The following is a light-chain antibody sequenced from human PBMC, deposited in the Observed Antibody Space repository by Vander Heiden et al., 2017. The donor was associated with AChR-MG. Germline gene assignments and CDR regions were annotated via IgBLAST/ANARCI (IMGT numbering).Light chain of an antibody. CDR3: QVWDTPVA. V-gene: IGLV3-9*01. CDR2: RDT. Sequence: SYDLTQPPSGSVALGQTARITCGGNNMESKSVHWYQHKPGQAPVLVIYRDTNRPSGIPERFSGSKSGDTATLTISRAQAGDEADYYCQVWDTPVAFGRGTKLTVL. CDR1: NMESKS. J-gene: IGLJ2*01.